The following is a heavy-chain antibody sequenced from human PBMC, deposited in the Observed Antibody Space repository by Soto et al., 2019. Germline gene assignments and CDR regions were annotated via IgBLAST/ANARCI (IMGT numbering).Heavy chain of an antibody. D-gene: IGHD2-8*01. CDR2: IYYSGGT. V-gene: IGHV4-59*01. CDR1: GGPISLDY. Sequence: SETLSLTCTVSGGPISLDYWSWIRQPPGKGLEWIGYIYYSGGTRYNPSLQSRVTMSLDTSQRQVFLTLSSVTAADTAVYYCAKARVKGVSPDFDSWGQGVLVTVSS. J-gene: IGHJ4*02. CDR3: AKARVKGVSPDFDS.